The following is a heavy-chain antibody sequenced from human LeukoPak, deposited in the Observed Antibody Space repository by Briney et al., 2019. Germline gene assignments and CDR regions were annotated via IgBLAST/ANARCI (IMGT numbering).Heavy chain of an antibody. V-gene: IGHV4-30-4*01. D-gene: IGHD3-22*01. CDR1: GGSISSGDYY. CDR3: ARALYDSSGYLYDY. Sequence: PSETLSLTCTVSGGSISSGDYYWSWIRQPPGKGLEWIGYIYYSGSTYYNPSLKSRVTISVDTSKNQFSLKLSSVTAADTAVYYCARALYDSSGYLYDYWGQGTLVTVSS. J-gene: IGHJ4*02. CDR2: IYYSGST.